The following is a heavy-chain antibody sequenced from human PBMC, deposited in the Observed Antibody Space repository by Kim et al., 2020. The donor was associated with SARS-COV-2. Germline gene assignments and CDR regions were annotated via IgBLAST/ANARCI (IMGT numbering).Heavy chain of an antibody. CDR3: ARGYCSSTSCYAFDY. CDR1: GGSISSSSYY. J-gene: IGHJ4*02. V-gene: IGHV4-39*07. Sequence: SETLSLTCTVSGGSISSSSYYWGWIRQPPGKGLEWIGSIYYSGSTYYNPSLKSRVTISVDTSKNQFSLKLSSVTAADTAVYYCARGYCSSTSCYAFDYWGQGTLVTVSS. CDR2: IYYSGST. D-gene: IGHD2-2*01.